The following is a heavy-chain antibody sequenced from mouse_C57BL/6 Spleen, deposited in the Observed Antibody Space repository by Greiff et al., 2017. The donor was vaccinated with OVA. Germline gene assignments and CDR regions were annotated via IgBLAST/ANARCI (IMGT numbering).Heavy chain of an antibody. CDR2: IDPETGGT. CDR3: TSHYYDYDWFAY. J-gene: IGHJ3*01. CDR1: GYTFTDYE. Sequence: QVQLQQSGAELVRPGASVTLSCKASGYTFTDYEMHWVKQTPVHGLEWIGAIDPETGGTAYNQKFKGKAILTADKSSSTAYMELRSLTSEDSAVDYCTSHYYDYDWFAYWGKGTLVTVSA. V-gene: IGHV1-15*01. D-gene: IGHD2-4*01.